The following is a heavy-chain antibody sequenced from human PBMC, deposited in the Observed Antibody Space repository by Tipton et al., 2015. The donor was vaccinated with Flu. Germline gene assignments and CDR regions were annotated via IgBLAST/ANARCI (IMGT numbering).Heavy chain of an antibody. CDR3: AREGDGSGHDAFDI. V-gene: IGHV4-61*02. D-gene: IGHD3-22*01. Sequence: LRLSCTVSGGSISSGSYYWSWIRQPAGKGLEWIGRIYTSGSTNYNPSLKSRVTISVDTSKNQFSLKLSSVTAADTAVYYCAREGDGSGHDAFDIWGQGTMVTVSS. CDR1: GGSISSGSYY. CDR2: IYTSGST. J-gene: IGHJ3*02.